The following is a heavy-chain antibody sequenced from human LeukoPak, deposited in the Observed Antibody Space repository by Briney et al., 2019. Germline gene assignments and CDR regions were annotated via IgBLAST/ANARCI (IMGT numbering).Heavy chain of an antibody. D-gene: IGHD3-16*01. V-gene: IGHV3-7*01. Sequence: GGSLRLSCAATGFTFSSYWMSWVRQAPGKGLEWVANIKHDESEKNYLDSVKGRFTISRDNAQNSLYLQMNGLRVEDTAVYYCTRRLDDWGQGTLVTVSS. CDR3: TRRLDD. J-gene: IGHJ4*02. CDR2: IKHDESEK. CDR1: GFTFSSYW.